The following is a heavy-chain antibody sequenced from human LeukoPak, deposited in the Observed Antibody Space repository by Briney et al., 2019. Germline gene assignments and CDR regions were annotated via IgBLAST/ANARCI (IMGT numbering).Heavy chain of an antibody. CDR2: INPNSGGT. Sequence: AAPVKVSCKASGYTFPGYYMHWVRQAPGQGLEWMGWINPNSGGTNYAQKFQGRVTMTRDTSISTAYMELSRLRSDDTAVYYCAREHSSSSGKVFDYWGQGTLVTVSS. CDR1: GYTFPGYY. V-gene: IGHV1-2*02. D-gene: IGHD6-6*01. CDR3: AREHSSSSGKVFDY. J-gene: IGHJ4*02.